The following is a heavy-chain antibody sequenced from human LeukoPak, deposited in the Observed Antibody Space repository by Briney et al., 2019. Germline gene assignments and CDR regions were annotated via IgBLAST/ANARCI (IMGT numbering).Heavy chain of an antibody. D-gene: IGHD2-2*03. V-gene: IGHV3-23*01. Sequence: GGSLRLSCSASGFTFTTYGMNWVRQAPGKGLEWVSGISGSGTRTYYADSVKGRFTISRDNSKNTLYLQMNSLRAEDTAVYYCAKDSHWILFDDWGQGTLVTVSS. CDR3: AKDSHWILFDD. CDR2: ISGSGTRT. CDR1: GFTFTTYG. J-gene: IGHJ4*02.